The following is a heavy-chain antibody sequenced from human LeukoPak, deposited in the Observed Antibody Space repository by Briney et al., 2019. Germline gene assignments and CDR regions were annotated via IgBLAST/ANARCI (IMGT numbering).Heavy chain of an antibody. CDR2: IYYSGST. CDR1: GGSINSYY. Sequence: PSETLSLTCTVSGGSINSYYWSWIRQPPGKGLEWIGYIYYSGSTNYNPSLKSRVTISLDTSKNQFSLKLSSVTAEDTAVYYCARDPGRERRDGYNVYYFDYWGQGTLVTVSS. D-gene: IGHD5-24*01. V-gene: IGHV4-59*01. J-gene: IGHJ4*02. CDR3: ARDPGRERRDGYNVYYFDY.